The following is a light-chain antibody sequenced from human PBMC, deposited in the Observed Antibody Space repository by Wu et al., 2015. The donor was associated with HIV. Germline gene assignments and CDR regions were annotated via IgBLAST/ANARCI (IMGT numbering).Light chain of an antibody. Sequence: ETVLTQSPVTLSLSPGERATLSCRASHSVGRYLAWYQQKPGQAPRLLIYDTSNRATGIPARFSGSGSGTDFTLTISSLEPEDFAVYYCQQRSTWLTFGGGTKVEIK. CDR1: HSVGRY. V-gene: IGKV3-11*01. J-gene: IGKJ4*01. CDR3: QQRSTWLT. CDR2: DTS.